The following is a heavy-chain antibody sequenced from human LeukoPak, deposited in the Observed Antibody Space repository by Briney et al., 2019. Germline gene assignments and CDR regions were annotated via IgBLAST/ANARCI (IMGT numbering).Heavy chain of an antibody. CDR2: IDSGSSHI. Sequence: GGSLRLSCAASGFTFSTHSMSWVRQAPGKGLEWVSSIDSGSSHIYYADSMKGRFTISRDNAKNSLFLQMGSLRAEYTAVYYCARDFRTQLDGYSPPYHFDFWGQGALVTVSS. CDR3: ARDFRTQLDGYSPPYHFDF. CDR1: GFTFSTHS. D-gene: IGHD5-24*01. J-gene: IGHJ4*02. V-gene: IGHV3-21*01.